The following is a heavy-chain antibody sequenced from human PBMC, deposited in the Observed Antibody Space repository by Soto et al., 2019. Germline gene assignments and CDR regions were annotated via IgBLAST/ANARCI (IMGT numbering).Heavy chain of an antibody. CDR3: TRPPHSSSSRGGFAY. CDR2: IRSKANSYAT. D-gene: IGHD6-6*01. CDR1: GFTFSGSA. V-gene: IGHV3-73*02. J-gene: IGHJ4*02. Sequence: EVQLVESGGGLVQPGGSLKLSCAASGFTFSGSAMHWVRQASGKGLEWVGRIRSKANSYATAYAASVKGRFTISRDDSKNTEYLQMNSLKTEDTAVYYCTRPPHSSSSRGGFAYWGQGTLVTVSS.